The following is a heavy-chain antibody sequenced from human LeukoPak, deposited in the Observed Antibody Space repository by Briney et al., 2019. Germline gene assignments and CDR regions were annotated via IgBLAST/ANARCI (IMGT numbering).Heavy chain of an antibody. J-gene: IGHJ4*02. CDR2: IYHSGST. CDR1: GGSFSSGGYY. V-gene: IGHV4-30-2*01. Sequence: SQTLSLTCTVSGGSFSSGGYYWSWIRQPPGKGLEWIGYIYHSGSTYYNPSLKSRVTISVDRSKNQFSLKLSSVTAADTAVYYCARRRSGYYYDYWGQGTLVTVSS. CDR3: ARRRSGYYYDY. D-gene: IGHD3-22*01.